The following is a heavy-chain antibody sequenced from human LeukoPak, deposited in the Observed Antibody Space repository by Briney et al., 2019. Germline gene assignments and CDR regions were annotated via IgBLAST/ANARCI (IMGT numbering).Heavy chain of an antibody. V-gene: IGHV3-15*01. J-gene: IGHJ4*02. Sequence: GGSLRLSCSASGFTFSGYAMHWVRQAPGKGLEWVGRIKSKAAGGTTDYAAPVKGRFTISRDDSKNTLYLQMNSLKTEDTAIYYCTTGPDPTFDYWGRGTLVTVSS. CDR3: TTGPDPTFDY. CDR2: IKSKAAGGTT. CDR1: GFTFSGYA.